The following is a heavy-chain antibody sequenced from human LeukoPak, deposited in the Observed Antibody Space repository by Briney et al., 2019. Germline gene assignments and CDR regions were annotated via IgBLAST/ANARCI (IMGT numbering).Heavy chain of an antibody. V-gene: IGHV3-64*01. D-gene: IGHD6-13*01. J-gene: IGHJ4*02. Sequence: GGSLRCSCAASGFTFSSYAISWVRQAPGMGLEYVSDISSNGSSTYYANSVKGRFTISRDNSKNTWYLQMGSLRAEDMAVYYCARVAAAAGGPFDYCAQGTLVTVSS. CDR1: GFTFSSYA. CDR3: ARVAAAAGGPFDY. CDR2: ISSNGSST.